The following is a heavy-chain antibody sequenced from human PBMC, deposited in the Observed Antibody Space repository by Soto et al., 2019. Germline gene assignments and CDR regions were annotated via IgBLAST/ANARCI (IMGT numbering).Heavy chain of an antibody. CDR2: IWYDGSNK. D-gene: IGHD3-22*01. CDR1: GFTFSSYG. V-gene: IGHV3-33*01. Sequence: GGSLRLSCAASGFTFSSYGMHWVRQAPGKGLEWVAVIWYDGSNKYYADSVKGRFTISRDNSKNTLYLQMNSLRAEDTAVYYCARGPPLYDSSGYWVMDVWGQGTSVTVSS. J-gene: IGHJ6*02. CDR3: ARGPPLYDSSGYWVMDV.